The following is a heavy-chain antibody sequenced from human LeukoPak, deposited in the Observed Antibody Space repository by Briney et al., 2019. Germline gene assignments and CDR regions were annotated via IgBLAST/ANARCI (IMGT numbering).Heavy chain of an antibody. CDR3: ARTPYDLYYFDY. D-gene: IGHD3-22*01. V-gene: IGHV1-2*02. J-gene: IGHJ4*02. Sequence: ASVKVSCKASGYTFTGYYMHWVRQAPGQGLEWMGWINPNSGGTNYAQKFQGRVTMTRDTSISTAYMELSRLRSDDTAVYYCARTPYDLYYFDYWGQGTLVTVSS. CDR1: GYTFTGYY. CDR2: INPNSGGT.